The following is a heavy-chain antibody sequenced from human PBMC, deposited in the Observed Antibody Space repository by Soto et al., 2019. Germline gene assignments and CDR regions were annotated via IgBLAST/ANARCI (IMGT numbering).Heavy chain of an antibody. J-gene: IGHJ6*02. CDR2: IYPGDSDT. V-gene: IGHV5-51*01. CDR1: GYSFTSYW. Sequence: HGESLKISCKGSGYSFTSYWIGWVRQMPGKGLEWMGIIYPGDSDTRYSPSFRGQVTISADKSISTAYLQWSSLKASDTAMYYCARDGSGAGKHYYYYYGMDVWGQGTTVTVSS. CDR3: ARDGSGAGKHYYYYYGMDV. D-gene: IGHD3-10*01.